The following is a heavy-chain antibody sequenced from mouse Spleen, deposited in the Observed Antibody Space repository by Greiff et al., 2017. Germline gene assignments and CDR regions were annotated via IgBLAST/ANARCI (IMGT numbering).Heavy chain of an antibody. J-gene: IGHJ2*01. CDR3: ARRGACLDY. CDR2: ISSGGGNT. D-gene: IGHD3-1*01. V-gene: IGHV5-9-3*01. Sequence: EVQLVESGGGLVKPGGSLKLSCAASGFTFSSYAMSWVRQSPEKRLEWVATISSGGGNTYYPDSVKGRFTISRDNAKNTLYLQMSSLKSEDTAMYYCARRGACLDYWGQGTTLTVSS. CDR1: GFTFSSYA.